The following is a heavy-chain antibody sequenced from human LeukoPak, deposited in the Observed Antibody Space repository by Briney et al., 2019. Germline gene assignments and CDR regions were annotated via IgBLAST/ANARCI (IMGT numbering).Heavy chain of an antibody. CDR2: ISAYDGGT. V-gene: IGHV1-18*01. CDR1: GYSFTSYA. Sequence: GASVKVSCKASGYSFTSYAYNWVRQAPGRGLEWMGWISAYDGGTKYAQDLQGRVTMTTDTSTRTAYMELTRLTSDDTAVYYCARDPLTSTWSPYYFILDVWGQGTTVSVSS. D-gene: IGHD6-13*01. J-gene: IGHJ6*02. CDR3: ARDPLTSTWSPYYFILDV.